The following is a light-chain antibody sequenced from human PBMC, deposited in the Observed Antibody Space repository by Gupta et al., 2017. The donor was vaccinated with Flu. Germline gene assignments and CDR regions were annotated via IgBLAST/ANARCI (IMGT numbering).Light chain of an antibody. J-gene: IGLJ2*01. CDR1: SGSIASNY. Sequence: NFMLTQPHSVSESPGKTVTISCTRSSGSIASNYVQWYQQRPGRSPTTVIYEDNKRPSGGPDRFSGSIDSSSNSASLTISGLETEDEADYYCQSSETSASVIFGGGTKLTVL. CDR3: QSSETSASVI. CDR2: EDN. V-gene: IGLV6-57*01.